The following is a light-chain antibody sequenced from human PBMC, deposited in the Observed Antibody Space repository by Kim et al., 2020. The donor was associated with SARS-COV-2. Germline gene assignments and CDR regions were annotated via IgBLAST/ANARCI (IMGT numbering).Light chain of an antibody. CDR2: GAS. CDR1: QSVSSSY. V-gene: IGKV3-20*01. Sequence: EIVLTQSPGTLSLSPGERATLSCRASQSVSSSYLAWYQQKPGQTPRLLIYGASSRDTGIPDRFSGSGSGTDFTLTISRLEPEDFAVYYCQQYLTFGQGTKLEI. J-gene: IGKJ2*01. CDR3: QQYLT.